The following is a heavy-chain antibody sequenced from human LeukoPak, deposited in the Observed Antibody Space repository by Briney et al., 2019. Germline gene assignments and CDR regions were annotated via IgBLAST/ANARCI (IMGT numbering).Heavy chain of an antibody. Sequence: ASVKVSCKASGGTFSSYAISWVRQAPGQGLEWMGRIIPIFGIANYAQKFQGRVTITADKSTSTAYMELSSLRSEDTAVYYCASMGYCSGGSCYRIDYYGMGVWGQGTTVTVSS. V-gene: IGHV1-69*04. D-gene: IGHD2-15*01. CDR3: ASMGYCSGGSCYRIDYYGMGV. J-gene: IGHJ6*02. CDR2: IIPIFGIA. CDR1: GGTFSSYA.